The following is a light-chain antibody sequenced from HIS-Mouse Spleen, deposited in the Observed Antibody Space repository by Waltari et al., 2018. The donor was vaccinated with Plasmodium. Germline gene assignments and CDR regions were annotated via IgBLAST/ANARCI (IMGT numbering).Light chain of an antibody. CDR1: SSDVGGYNY. CDR3: SSYTSSSTLV. CDR2: DVS. Sequence: QSALTQPASVSGSPGQSITISCTGTSSDVGGYNYVSWYHQHPGQAPKRMIYDVSNRPSGVSNRFSGSKSGNTASLTISGLQAEDEADYYCSSYTSSSTLVFGGGTKLTVL. V-gene: IGLV2-14*03. J-gene: IGLJ3*02.